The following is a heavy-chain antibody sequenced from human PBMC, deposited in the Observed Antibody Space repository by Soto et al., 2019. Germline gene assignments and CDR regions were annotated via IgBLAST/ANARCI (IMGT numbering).Heavy chain of an antibody. V-gene: IGHV4-31*03. J-gene: IGHJ2*01. CDR3: ARVQYWYFDF. D-gene: IGHD1-1*01. CDR1: GGSISSYGYY. Sequence: QVQLQESGPGLVKPSQTLSLTCTVSGGSISSYGYYWSWIRQHPGKGLEWIGYTSYSGSSYYNTSFKSRVTISADTSKSQFSLTLSSVTAADRAVYYCARVQYWYFDFWGRGTLVTVSS. CDR2: TSYSGSS.